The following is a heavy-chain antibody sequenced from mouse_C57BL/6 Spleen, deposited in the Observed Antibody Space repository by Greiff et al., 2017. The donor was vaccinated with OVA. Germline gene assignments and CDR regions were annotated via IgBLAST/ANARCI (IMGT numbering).Heavy chain of an antibody. CDR1: GYTFTSYW. J-gene: IGHJ1*03. Sequence: VQLQQPGAELVMPGASVKLSCKASGYTFTSYWMHWVKQRPGQGLEWIGEIDPSDSYTNYNQKFKGKATLTVDKSSSTAYMQLSSLTSEDSAVYYGASRGGLPSGYFDVWGTGTTVTVSS. V-gene: IGHV1-69*01. CDR3: ASRGGLPSGYFDV. CDR2: IDPSDSYT. D-gene: IGHD2-4*01.